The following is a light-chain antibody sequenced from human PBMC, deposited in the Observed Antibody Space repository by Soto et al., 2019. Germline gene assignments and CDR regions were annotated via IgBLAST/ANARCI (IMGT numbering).Light chain of an antibody. J-gene: IGKJ3*01. V-gene: IGKV3-20*01. Sequence: IWFTQSSGTLFLSPGERGTLSFRARQSVSSSYLAWYQQKPGQAPRLLIYGASTRATGIPTRFSGSGSGTDFTLTISRLEPEDFAVYYCQQYGSSPGFTFGPGTKVDIK. CDR2: GAS. CDR3: QQYGSSPGFT. CDR1: QSVSSSY.